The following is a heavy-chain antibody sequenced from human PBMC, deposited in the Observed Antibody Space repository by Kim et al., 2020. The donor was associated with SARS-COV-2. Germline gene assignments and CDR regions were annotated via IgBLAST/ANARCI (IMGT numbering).Heavy chain of an antibody. J-gene: IGHJ4*02. D-gene: IGHD3-10*01. CDR2: ISWNSGSI. CDR3: AKLGTREFTADY. CDR1: GFTFDDYA. Sequence: GGSLRLSCAASGFTFDDYAMHWVRQAPGKGPEWVSGISWNSGSIGYADSVKGRFTISRDNAKNSLYLQMNSLRAEDTALFYCAKLGTREFTADYWGQGTLVTVSS. V-gene: IGHV3-9*01.